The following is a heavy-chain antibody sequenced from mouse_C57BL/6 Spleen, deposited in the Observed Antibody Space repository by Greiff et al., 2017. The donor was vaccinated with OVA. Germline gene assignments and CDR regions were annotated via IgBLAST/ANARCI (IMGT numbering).Heavy chain of an antibody. V-gene: IGHV6-3*01. Sequence: EVKLEESGGGLVQPGGSMKLSCVASGFTFSNYWMNWVRQSPEKGLEWVAQIRLKSDNYATHYAESVKGRFTISRDDSKSSVYLQMNNLRAEDTGIYYCTAPIYYGNYGYAMDYWGQGTSVTVSS. D-gene: IGHD2-1*01. CDR1: GFTFSNYW. CDR3: TAPIYYGNYGYAMDY. CDR2: IRLKSDNYAT. J-gene: IGHJ4*01.